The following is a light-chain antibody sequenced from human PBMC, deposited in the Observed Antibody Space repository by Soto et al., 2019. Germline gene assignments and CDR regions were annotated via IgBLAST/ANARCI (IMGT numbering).Light chain of an antibody. V-gene: IGKV3-20*01. Sequence: EIVLTQSPGTLSLSPGETATLSCRASQTIGRNYLAWYQQKPGQAPRLLIFGTSTRDTGIPDRFSGSGSGTDFTLSISRLEPEDFAVYYCQQYANSPLLTFGGGTKVEIK. CDR2: GTS. CDR3: QQYANSPLLT. CDR1: QTIGRNY. J-gene: IGKJ4*01.